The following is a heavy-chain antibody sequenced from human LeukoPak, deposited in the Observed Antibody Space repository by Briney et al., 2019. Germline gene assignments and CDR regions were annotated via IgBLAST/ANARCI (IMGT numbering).Heavy chain of an antibody. V-gene: IGHV3-48*03. J-gene: IGHJ4*02. CDR3: AKDLDSSSWYRGAFDI. CDR1: GFTFSSHE. Sequence: GGSLRLSCAASGFTFSSHEMNWVRQAPGKGLEWVSYISSSGSTIYYADSVKGRFTISRDNAKNSLYLQMNSLRAEDTALYYCAKDLDSSSWYRGAFDIWGQGTLVTVSS. D-gene: IGHD6-13*01. CDR2: ISSSGSTI.